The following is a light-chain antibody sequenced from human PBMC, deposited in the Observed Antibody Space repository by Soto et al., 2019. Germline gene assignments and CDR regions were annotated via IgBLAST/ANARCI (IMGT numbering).Light chain of an antibody. CDR3: QQYGSSGT. CDR2: GAS. CDR1: QSVSSN. V-gene: IGKV3-20*01. J-gene: IGKJ1*01. Sequence: ELVLTQFPTTVPWSPRDSANRSFRASQSVSSNLAWYQQKPGQAPRLLIYGASTRATGIPDRFSGSGSGTDFTLTISRLEPEDFAVYYCQQYGSSGTFGQGTKVDIK.